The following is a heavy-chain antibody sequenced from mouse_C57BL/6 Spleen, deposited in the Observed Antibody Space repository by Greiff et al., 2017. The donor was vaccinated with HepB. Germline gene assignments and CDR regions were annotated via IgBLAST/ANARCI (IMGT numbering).Heavy chain of an antibody. Sequence: QVQLQQPGAELVRPGSSVKLSCKASGYTFTSYWMHWVKQRPIQGLEWIGNIDPSDSETHYNQKFKDKATLTVDKSSSTAYMQLSSLTSEDSAVYYCAREGTVVAKGLAMDYWGQGTSVTVSS. CDR1: GYTFTSYW. J-gene: IGHJ4*01. CDR3: AREGTVVAKGLAMDY. V-gene: IGHV1-52*01. D-gene: IGHD1-1*01. CDR2: IDPSDSET.